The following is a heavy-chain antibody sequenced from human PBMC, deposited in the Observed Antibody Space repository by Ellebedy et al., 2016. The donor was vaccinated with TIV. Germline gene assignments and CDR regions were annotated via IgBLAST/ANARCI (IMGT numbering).Heavy chain of an antibody. Sequence: ASVKVSCKASGYTFPGYYMHWVRQAPGQGLEWMGWINPNSGGTHYAQKFQGRVTMTRDTSISTAYMELSRLRSDDTAVYYCARDYSSSTDFDYWGQGTLVTVSS. CDR2: INPNSGGT. CDR1: GYTFPGYY. J-gene: IGHJ4*02. V-gene: IGHV1-2*02. D-gene: IGHD6-6*01. CDR3: ARDYSSSTDFDY.